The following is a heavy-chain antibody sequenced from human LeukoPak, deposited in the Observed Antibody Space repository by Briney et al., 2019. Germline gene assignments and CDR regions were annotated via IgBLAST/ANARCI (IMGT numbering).Heavy chain of an antibody. CDR2: ISSSSSTI. CDR1: GFTFSSYS. J-gene: IGHJ4*02. Sequence: GGSLRLSCAASGFTFSSYSMNWVRQAPGKGLEWVSYISSSSSTIYYADSVKGRFTISRDNARNSLFLRMNSLRDEDTAMYFCSRAPAETGAATGTFGYWGQGTLVTVSS. CDR3: SRAPAETGAATGTFGY. V-gene: IGHV3-48*02. D-gene: IGHD1-1*01.